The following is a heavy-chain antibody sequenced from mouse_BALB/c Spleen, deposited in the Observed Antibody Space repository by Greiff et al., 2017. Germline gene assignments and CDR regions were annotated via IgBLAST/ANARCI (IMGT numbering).Heavy chain of an antibody. Sequence: VQLQQPGAELVKPGASVKMSCKASGYTFTSYNMHWVKQTPGQGLEWIGAIYPGNGDTSYNQKFKGKATLTADKSSSTAYMQLSSLTSEDSAVYYCARDYLGGFAYWGQGTLVTVSA. CDR3: ARDYLGGFAY. CDR2: IYPGNGDT. CDR1: GYTFTSYN. V-gene: IGHV1-12*01. D-gene: IGHD2-4*01. J-gene: IGHJ3*01.